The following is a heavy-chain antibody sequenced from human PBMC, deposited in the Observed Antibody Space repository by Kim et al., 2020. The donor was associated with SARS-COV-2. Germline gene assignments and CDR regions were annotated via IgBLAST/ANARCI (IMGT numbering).Heavy chain of an antibody. V-gene: IGHV3-74*01. D-gene: IGHD3-10*01. CDR3: ARDPRRGVWSSGAEFYY. Sequence: GGSLRLSCAASGFTFSSYWMHWVRQAPGKGLEWVSGIKNDGSSKNYADSVKGRFTISRDNAKNTLYLQMNSLRAEDTAVYYCARDPRRGVWSSGAEFYY. CDR1: GFTFSSYW. J-gene: IGHJ6*01. CDR2: IKNDGSSK.